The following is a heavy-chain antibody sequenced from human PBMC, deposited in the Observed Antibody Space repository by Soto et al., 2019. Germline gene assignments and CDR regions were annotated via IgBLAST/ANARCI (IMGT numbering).Heavy chain of an antibody. CDR2: ISWNSGSI. CDR3: AKDISFGAVADGDALGN. CDR1: GFTFDDYA. Sequence: GGSLRLSCAASGFTFDDYAMHWVRQAPGKGLEWVSGISWNSGSIGYADSVKGRFTISRDNAKNSLYLQMNSLRAEDTALYYCAKDISFGAVADGDALGNWGQGTLVTVSS. V-gene: IGHV3-9*01. J-gene: IGHJ4*02. D-gene: IGHD6-19*01.